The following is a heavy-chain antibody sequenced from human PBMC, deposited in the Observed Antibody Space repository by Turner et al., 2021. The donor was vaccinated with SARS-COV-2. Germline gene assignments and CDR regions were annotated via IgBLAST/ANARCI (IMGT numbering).Heavy chain of an antibody. CDR2: IYTSGST. CDR3: ARDQGFLLEWEISYYYYMDG. D-gene: IGHD3-3*01. J-gene: IGHJ6*03. CDR1: GGSISSGSYY. Sequence: QVQLQESGPGLVKPSQTLSLTSTVSGGSISSGSYYWSWIRQPAGKGLEWIGRIYTSGSTNYNPSLKSRVTISVDTSKNQFSLKLSSVTAADTAVYYCARDQGFLLEWEISYYYYMDGWGKGTTVTVAS. V-gene: IGHV4-61*02.